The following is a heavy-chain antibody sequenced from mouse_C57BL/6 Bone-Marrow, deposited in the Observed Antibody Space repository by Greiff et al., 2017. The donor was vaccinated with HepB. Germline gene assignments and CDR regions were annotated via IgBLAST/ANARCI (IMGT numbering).Heavy chain of an antibody. J-gene: IGHJ3*01. CDR1: GFNIKDYY. CDR3: TTYYSNSFAY. V-gene: IGHV14-1*01. D-gene: IGHD2-5*01. CDR2: IDPEDGDT. Sequence: VQLQQSGAELVRPGASVKLSCTASGFNIKDYYMHWVKQRPEQGLEWIGRIDPEDGDTEYAPKFQGKATMTADTSSNPAYLQLSSLTSEDTAVYYCTTYYSNSFAYWGQGTLVTVSA.